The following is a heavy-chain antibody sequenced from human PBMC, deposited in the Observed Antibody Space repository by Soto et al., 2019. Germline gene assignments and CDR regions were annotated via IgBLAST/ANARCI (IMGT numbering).Heavy chain of an antibody. CDR3: ARAREQRPDYYYYGMDV. Sequence: ASVKVSCKASGYTFTGYYMHWVRQAPGQGLEWMGWINPNSGGTNYAQKLQGWVTMTRDTSISTAYMELSRLRSDDTAVYYCARAREQRPDYYYYGMDVWGQGTTVTVSS. J-gene: IGHJ6*02. V-gene: IGHV1-2*04. D-gene: IGHD1-1*01. CDR1: GYTFTGYY. CDR2: INPNSGGT.